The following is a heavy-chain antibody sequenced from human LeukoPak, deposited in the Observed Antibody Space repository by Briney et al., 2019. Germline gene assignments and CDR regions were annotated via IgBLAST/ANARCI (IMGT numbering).Heavy chain of an antibody. Sequence: GGSLRLSCAASGFTFSSYGMHWVRQAPGKGLEWVAVIWYDGSNKYYADSVKGRFTISRDNSKNTLYLQMNSLRAEDTAVYYCARGIAAAGSLYYYYYMDVWGKGTTVTVSS. V-gene: IGHV3-33*01. CDR1: GFTFSSYG. J-gene: IGHJ6*03. CDR2: IWYDGSNK. CDR3: ARGIAAAGSLYYYYYMDV. D-gene: IGHD6-13*01.